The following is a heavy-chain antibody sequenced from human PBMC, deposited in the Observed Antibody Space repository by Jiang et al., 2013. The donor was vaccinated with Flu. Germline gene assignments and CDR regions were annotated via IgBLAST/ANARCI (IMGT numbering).Heavy chain of an antibody. CDR3: ARVNSGWYVA. D-gene: IGHD6-19*01. CDR2: ISAYNGNT. J-gene: IGHJ5*02. Sequence: SWVRQAPGQGLEWMGWISAYNGNTNYAQKLQGRVTMTTDTSTSTAYMELRSLRSDDTAVYYCARVNSGWYVAWGQGTLVTVSS. V-gene: IGHV1-18*01.